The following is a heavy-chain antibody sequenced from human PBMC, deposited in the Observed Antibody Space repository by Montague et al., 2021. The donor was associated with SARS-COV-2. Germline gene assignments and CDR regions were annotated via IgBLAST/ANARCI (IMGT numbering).Heavy chain of an antibody. D-gene: IGHD6-19*01. CDR2: IYHSGST. Sequence: SETLSLTCTVSGYSISTGYYWGWIRQPPGKGLEWTGTIYHSGSTYFNPSLKSRVTISVDTSKNQFSLNLSSVTAADTAVYYRAKVAGSHDTFDIWGRGTMVTVSS. CDR1: GYSISTGYY. J-gene: IGHJ3*02. V-gene: IGHV4-38-2*02. CDR3: AKVAGSHDTFDI.